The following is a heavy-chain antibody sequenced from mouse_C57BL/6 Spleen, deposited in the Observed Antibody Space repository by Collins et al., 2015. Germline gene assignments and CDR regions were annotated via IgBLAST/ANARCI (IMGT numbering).Heavy chain of an antibody. J-gene: IGHJ2*01. V-gene: IGHV14-2*01. Sequence: EVQLQQSGTELVKPGASVKLSYTASGFNIKDYYMYWVKQRTEQGLEWIGRIDPADGETKYAPKFQGKATITADTSSNTAYLQLSSLTSEDTAVYYCALYDYDDYFDYWGQGTTLTVSS. CDR3: ALYDYDDYFDY. CDR2: IDPADGET. D-gene: IGHD2-4*01. CDR1: GFNIKDYY.